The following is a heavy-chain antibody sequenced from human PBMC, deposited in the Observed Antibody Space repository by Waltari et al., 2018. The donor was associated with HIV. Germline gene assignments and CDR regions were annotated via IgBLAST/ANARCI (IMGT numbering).Heavy chain of an antibody. D-gene: IGHD2-21*02. CDR3: ASPGPYCGGDCYLD. CDR1: GFVFSDFY. CDR2: ISSRGTTI. J-gene: IGHJ4*02. Sequence: QVQLVESGGGLVKPGGSLRISCAASGFVFSDFYMSWFRRAPGKGLEWISYISSRGTTIYYRDSVKGRFTISRDNAKNSLSLQMNSLRAEDTAVYYCASPGPYCGGDCYLDWGPGTLVTVSS. V-gene: IGHV3-11*01.